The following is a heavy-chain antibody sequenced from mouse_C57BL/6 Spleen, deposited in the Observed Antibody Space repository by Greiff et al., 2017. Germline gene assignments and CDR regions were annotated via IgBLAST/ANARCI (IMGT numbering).Heavy chain of an antibody. CDR1: GFTFSDYY. J-gene: IGHJ1*03. CDR2: INYDGSST. V-gene: IGHV5-16*01. D-gene: IGHD2-3*01. Sequence: EVKLVESEGGLVQPGSSMKLSCTASGFTFSDYYMAWVRQVPEKGLEWVANINYDGSSTYYLDSLKSRFIISRDNAKNILYLQMSSLKSEDTATYYCARDYTDGYWYFDVWGTGTTVTVSS. CDR3: ARDYTDGYWYFDV.